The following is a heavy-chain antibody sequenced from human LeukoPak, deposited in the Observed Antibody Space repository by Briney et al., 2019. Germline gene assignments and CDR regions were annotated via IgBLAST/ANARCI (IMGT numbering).Heavy chain of an antibody. CDR3: ARGDRQGNYPYYYMDV. D-gene: IGHD1-7*01. V-gene: IGHV3-13*01. Sequence: PGGSLRLSCAASGFTFSSYDMHWVRQATGKGLEWVSAIGTAGDTYYPGSVKGRFTISRENAKNSLYLQMNRLRAGDTAVYYCARGDRQGNYPYYYMDVWGKGTTVTVSS. J-gene: IGHJ6*03. CDR1: GFTFSSYD. CDR2: IGTAGDT.